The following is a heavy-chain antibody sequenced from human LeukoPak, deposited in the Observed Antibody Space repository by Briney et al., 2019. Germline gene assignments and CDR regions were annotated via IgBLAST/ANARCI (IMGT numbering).Heavy chain of an antibody. Sequence: SETLSLTCAVYGGSFSGYYWSWIRQPPGKGLEWIGEINHSGSTNYNPSLKSRVTISVDTSKKQFSLRLNAVTAADTAVFYCASLRVPGYFDYWGQGTLVTVSS. V-gene: IGHV4-34*01. CDR1: GGSFSGYY. CDR2: INHSGST. D-gene: IGHD3-16*01. CDR3: ASLRVPGYFDY. J-gene: IGHJ4*03.